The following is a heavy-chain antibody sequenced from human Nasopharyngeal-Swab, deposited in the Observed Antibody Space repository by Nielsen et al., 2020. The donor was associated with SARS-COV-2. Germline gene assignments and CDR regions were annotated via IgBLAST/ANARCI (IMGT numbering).Heavy chain of an antibody. CDR2: IRDKRNSDTT. V-gene: IGHV3-72*01. CDR1: GFTLSDHS. D-gene: IGHD6-13*01. CDR3: TTVKNVASAADF. Sequence: GESLKISCVASGFTLSDHSRDWVSQTPVKGLEWLARIRDKRNSDTTEYAASVIGRFTISRDDSKNMLYLQMNSLKTEDTAVYYCTTVKNVASAADFWGQGTLVTVSS. J-gene: IGHJ4*02.